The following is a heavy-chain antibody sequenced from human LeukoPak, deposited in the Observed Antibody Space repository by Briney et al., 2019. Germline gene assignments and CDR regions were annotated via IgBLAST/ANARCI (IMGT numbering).Heavy chain of an antibody. Sequence: GESLKISCKASGYSFSSYWIGWVRQMPGKGLEWMGIIYPGDSDTRYSPSFQGRVTISADKSISTAYLQWSSLKASDTAMYYCARHPSVAAPFDYWGQGTLVTVSS. CDR2: IYPGDSDT. D-gene: IGHD6-19*01. CDR1: GYSFSSYW. J-gene: IGHJ4*02. CDR3: ARHPSVAAPFDY. V-gene: IGHV5-51*01.